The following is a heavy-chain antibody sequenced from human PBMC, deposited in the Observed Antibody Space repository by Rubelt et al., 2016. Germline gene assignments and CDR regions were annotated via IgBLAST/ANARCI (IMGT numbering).Heavy chain of an antibody. Sequence: QAPGKGLEWVSVIYSGGSTYYADSVKGRFTISRHNSKNTLYLQMNSLRAEDTAVYYCARDAGDRYCSGGSCTRVDAFDIWGQGTMVTVSS. J-gene: IGHJ3*02. CDR2: IYSGGST. V-gene: IGHV3-53*04. D-gene: IGHD2-15*01. CDR3: ARDAGDRYCSGGSCTRVDAFDI.